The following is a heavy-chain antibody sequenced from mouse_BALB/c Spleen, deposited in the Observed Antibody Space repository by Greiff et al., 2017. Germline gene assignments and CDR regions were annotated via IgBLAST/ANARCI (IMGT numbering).Heavy chain of an antibody. CDR2: IYPGSGST. J-gene: IGHJ3*01. CDR1: GYTFTSYW. Sequence: LQQPGSELVRPGASVKLSCKASGYTFTSYWMHWVKQRPGQGLEWIGNIYPGSGSTNYDEKFKSKATLTVDTSSSTAYMQLSSLTSEDSAVYYCTGGNYDWFAYGAKGLWSLSLQ. V-gene: IGHV1S22*01. D-gene: IGHD2-1*01. CDR3: TGGNYDWFAY.